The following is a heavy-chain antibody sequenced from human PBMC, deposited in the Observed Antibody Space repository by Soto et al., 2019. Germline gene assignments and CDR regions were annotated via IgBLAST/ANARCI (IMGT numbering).Heavy chain of an antibody. CDR2: ISYDGSNK. CDR3: AKMRGDGDDTDY. J-gene: IGHJ4*02. CDR1: GFTFSSYG. D-gene: IGHD3-10*01. Sequence: QVQLVESGGGVVQPGRSLRLSCAASGFTFSSYGMHWVRQAPGKGLEWVAVISYDGSNKYYADSVKGRFTISRDNSKNTLYLQMNSLRAEDTAVYYCAKMRGDGDDTDYWGQGTLVTVSS. V-gene: IGHV3-30*18.